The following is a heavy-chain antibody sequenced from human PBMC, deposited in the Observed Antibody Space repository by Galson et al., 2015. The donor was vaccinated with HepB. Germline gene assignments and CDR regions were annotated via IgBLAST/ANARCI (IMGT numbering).Heavy chain of an antibody. CDR1: GFPSSRYA. Sequence: SLRLSCAASGFPSSRYAMAWVRQAPGQGLEWVSGISVSGDFTYYGDSVKDRLPISRDNSKNTVFLQMNSLRADDTAVYFCANPGPKQDYWSAYYEAPRFDYWGQGALVIVSS. J-gene: IGHJ4*02. CDR2: ISVSGDFT. CDR3: ANPGPKQDYWSAYYEAPRFDY. D-gene: IGHD3-3*01. V-gene: IGHV3-23*01.